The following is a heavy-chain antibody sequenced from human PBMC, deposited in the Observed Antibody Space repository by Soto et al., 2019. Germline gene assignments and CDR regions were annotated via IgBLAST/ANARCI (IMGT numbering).Heavy chain of an antibody. CDR2: IIPIFGTA. V-gene: IGHV1-69*13. D-gene: IGHD6-13*01. Sequence: ASVKVSCKASGGTFSSYAISWVRQAPGQGLEWMGGIIPIFGTANYAQKFQGRVTITADESTSTAYMELSSLRSEDTAVYYCARIGEQQLVLSDVWGQGTTVTVSS. CDR1: GGTFSSYA. J-gene: IGHJ6*02. CDR3: ARIGEQQLVLSDV.